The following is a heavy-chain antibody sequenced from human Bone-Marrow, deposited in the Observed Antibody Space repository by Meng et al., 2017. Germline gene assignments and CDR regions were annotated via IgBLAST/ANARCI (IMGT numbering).Heavy chain of an antibody. Sequence: GESLNISCAASGSTFSSYSMNWVRQAPGKGLEWVSSISSSSSYIYYADSVKGRFTISRDNAKNSLYLQMNSLRAEDTAVYYCARESKRFGGGINWGQGTLVTVSS. CDR3: ARESKRFGGGIN. J-gene: IGHJ4*02. D-gene: IGHD3-10*01. CDR1: GSTFSSYS. CDR2: ISSSSSYI. V-gene: IGHV3-21*01.